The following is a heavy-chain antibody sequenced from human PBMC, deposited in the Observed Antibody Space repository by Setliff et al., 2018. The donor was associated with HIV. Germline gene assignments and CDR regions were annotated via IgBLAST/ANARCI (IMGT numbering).Heavy chain of an antibody. V-gene: IGHV1-18*01. CDR1: GYSPGNYG. CDR2: ISVNTGDV. D-gene: IGHD1-26*01. CDR3: AYRRGGWELRV. J-gene: IGHJ4*02. Sequence: GASVKVSCKASGYSPGNYGIAWVRQARGQGLEWLGWISVNTGDVFYAQTFRGRVTMTADASTGTVHMDLRGLTFDDSAIYFCAYRRGGWELRVWGQGTSVTVSS.